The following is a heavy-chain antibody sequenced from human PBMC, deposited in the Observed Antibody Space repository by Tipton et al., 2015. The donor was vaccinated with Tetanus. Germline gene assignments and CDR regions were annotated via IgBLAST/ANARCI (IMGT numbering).Heavy chain of an antibody. CDR1: GGSVRSGDFS. D-gene: IGHD2-21*01. CDR2: VSYSGRT. J-gene: IGHJ5*01. CDR3: ARRGEARANWFDS. V-gene: IGHV4-61*08. Sequence: TLSLTCTVSGGSVRSGDFSWNWIRQPPGKGLEWLAYVSYSGRTNSNYFLKSRITISQNTSKNQFSLRLTSVTAADTAVYYCARRGEARANWFDSWGQGTLVTVSS.